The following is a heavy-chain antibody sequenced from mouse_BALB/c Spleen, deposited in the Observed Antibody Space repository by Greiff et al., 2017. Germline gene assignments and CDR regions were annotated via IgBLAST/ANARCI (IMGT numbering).Heavy chain of an antibody. D-gene: IGHD1-1*01. CDR2: ISSGGST. CDR3: ARERNYYGSTDAMDY. V-gene: IGHV5-6-5*01. J-gene: IGHJ4*01. CDR1: GFTFSSYA. Sequence: EVQGVESGGGLVKPGGSLKLSCAGSGFTFSSYAMSWVRQTPEKRLEWVASISSGGSTYYPDSVKGRFTISRDNARNILYLQMSSLRSEDTAMYYCARERNYYGSTDAMDYWGQGTSVTVSS.